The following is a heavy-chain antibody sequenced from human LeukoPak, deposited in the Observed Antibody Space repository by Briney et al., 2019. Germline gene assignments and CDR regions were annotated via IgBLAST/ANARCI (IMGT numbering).Heavy chain of an antibody. CDR1: GFPFNKYA. J-gene: IGHJ3*02. V-gene: IGHV3-53*04. D-gene: IGHD3-22*01. Sequence: PGGSLRLSCSASGFPFNKYAVHWVRQAPGKGLEWVSLIYSGGSTYYADSVKGRFTISRHNSKNTLYLHMNSLRAEDTAVYYCAREANYYDSSGYYPDAFDIWGQGTMVTISS. CDR3: AREANYYDSSGYYPDAFDI. CDR2: IYSGGST.